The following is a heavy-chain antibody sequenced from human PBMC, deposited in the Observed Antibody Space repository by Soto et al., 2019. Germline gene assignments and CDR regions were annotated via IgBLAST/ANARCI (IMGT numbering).Heavy chain of an antibody. V-gene: IGHV4-59*01. CDR1: GGSISSYY. CDR3: ARDNGIAVAGAYYYYYGMDV. Sequence: SETLSLTCTVSGGSISSYYWSWIRQPPGKGLEWIGYIYYSGSTNYNPSLKSRVTISVDTSKNQFSLKLSSVTAADTAVYYCARDNGIAVAGAYYYYYGMDVWGQGTTVTVSS. J-gene: IGHJ6*02. CDR2: IYYSGST. D-gene: IGHD6-19*01.